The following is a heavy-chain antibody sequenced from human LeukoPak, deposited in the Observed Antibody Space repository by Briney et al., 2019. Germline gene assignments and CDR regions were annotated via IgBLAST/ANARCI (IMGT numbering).Heavy chain of an antibody. D-gene: IGHD5-24*01. V-gene: IGHV3-30*18. CDR3: AKSIGEMATVPGIDY. CDR2: ISYDGSNK. CDR1: GFTFSSYG. J-gene: IGHJ4*02. Sequence: GGSLRLSCAASGFTFSSYGMHWVRQAPGKGLEWVAVISYDGSNKYYADSVKGRFTISRDNSKNTLYLQMNSLRAEDTAVYYCAKSIGEMATVPGIDYWGQGTLVTVSS.